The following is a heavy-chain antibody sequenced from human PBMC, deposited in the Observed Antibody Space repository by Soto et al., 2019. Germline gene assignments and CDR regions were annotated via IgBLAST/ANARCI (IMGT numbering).Heavy chain of an antibody. CDR2: ISRDGGTK. V-gene: IGHV3-30*03. J-gene: IGHJ4*02. D-gene: IGHD2-8*02. CDR1: GFTVSSYG. Sequence: QVQLVESGGGVVQPGRSLRLSCAVSGFTVSSYGMHWVRQAPGKGLEWVAVISRDGGTKFYADSVKGRFTISKDNSRNTRCLEMKSVRGDDMAVDYCTGEVASGYWGQGTLVTVSS. CDR3: TGEVASGY.